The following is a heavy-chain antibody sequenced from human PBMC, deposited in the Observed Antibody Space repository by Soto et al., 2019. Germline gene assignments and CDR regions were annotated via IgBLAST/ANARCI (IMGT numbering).Heavy chain of an antibody. Sequence: QVQLVQSGAEVKKPGSSVKVSCKASGGTFSSYTISWVRQAPGQGLEWMGRIIPILGIANYAQKFQGRVTITADKSTSTAYVELSSLRSEDKAVYYCARSSGGSSSGMDVWGQGTTVTVSS. CDR2: IIPILGIA. CDR1: GGTFSSYT. CDR3: ARSSGGSSSGMDV. V-gene: IGHV1-69*02. J-gene: IGHJ6*02. D-gene: IGHD2-15*01.